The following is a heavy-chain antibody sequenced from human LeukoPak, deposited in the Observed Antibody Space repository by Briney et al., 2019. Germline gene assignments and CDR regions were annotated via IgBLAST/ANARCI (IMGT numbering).Heavy chain of an antibody. CDR3: AKDRFYYYDSSGKSPFDY. J-gene: IGHJ4*02. CDR1: GFTFSSYA. D-gene: IGHD3-22*01. V-gene: IGHV3-23*01. Sequence: LAGGSLRLSCAASGFTFSSYAMSWVRQAPGKGLEWVSAISGSGGSTYYADSVKGRFTISRDNSKNTLYLQMNSLRAEDTAVYYCAKDRFYYYDSSGKSPFDYWGQGTLVTVSS. CDR2: ISGSGGST.